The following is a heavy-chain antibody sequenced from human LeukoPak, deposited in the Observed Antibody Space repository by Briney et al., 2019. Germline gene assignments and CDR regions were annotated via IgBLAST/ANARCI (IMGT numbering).Heavy chain of an antibody. D-gene: IGHD3-22*01. CDR1: GYTFTSYG. CDR3: ARRRSSGYYIDY. Sequence: GASVKVSCKASGYTFTSYGISWVRQAPGQGLEWMGWINPNSGGTNYAQKFQGRVTMTRDTSISTAYMELSRLRSDDTAVYYCARRRSSGYYIDYWGQGTLVTVSS. CDR2: INPNSGGT. J-gene: IGHJ4*02. V-gene: IGHV1-2*02.